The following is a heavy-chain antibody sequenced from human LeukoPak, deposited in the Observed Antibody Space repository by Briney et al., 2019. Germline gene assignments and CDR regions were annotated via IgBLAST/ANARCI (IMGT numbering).Heavy chain of an antibody. CDR3: AKDIYGSGSYYGNGLDV. D-gene: IGHD3-10*01. J-gene: IGHJ6*02. CDR2: INYSGST. Sequence: SETLSLTCTVSNGSISNHYWSWIRQPPGKGLEWIGNINYSGSTKYNPSLKSRVVMSVDTSKNQFSLKLSSVTAADTAVYYCAKDIYGSGSYYGNGLDVWGRGTMVTVSS. CDR1: NGSISNHY. V-gene: IGHV4-59*11.